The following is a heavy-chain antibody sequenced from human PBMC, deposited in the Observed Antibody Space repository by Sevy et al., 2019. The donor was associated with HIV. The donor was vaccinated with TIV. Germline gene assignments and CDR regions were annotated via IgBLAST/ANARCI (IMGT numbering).Heavy chain of an antibody. CDR1: GGTFSSYA. J-gene: IGHJ4*02. V-gene: IGHV1-69*13. D-gene: IGHD1-26*01. CDR2: INTIFGTP. Sequence: ASVKVSCTASGGTFSSYAVTWVRQAPGQGLEWMGWINTIFGTPTYAQKFQGRVTITADDSTSTVYMELSSLRSDDTAVYYCARAGSIVGAPFPPAHWGQGTLVTVSS. CDR3: ARAGSIVGAPFPPAH.